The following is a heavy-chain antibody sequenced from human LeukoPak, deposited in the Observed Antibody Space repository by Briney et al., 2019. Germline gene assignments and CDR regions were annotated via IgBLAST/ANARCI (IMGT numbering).Heavy chain of an antibody. CDR1: GYTFTSYY. D-gene: IGHD3-9*01. Sequence: ASVKVPCKASGYTFTSYYMHWVRQAPGQGVEWMGIINPSGGTTSHAQKFQGRVTMTRDTSTSTVYMELSSLRSEDTAVYYCATSDTLFYYFDYWGQGTLVTVSS. J-gene: IGHJ4*02. CDR3: ATSDTLFYYFDY. CDR2: INPSGGTT. V-gene: IGHV1-46*01.